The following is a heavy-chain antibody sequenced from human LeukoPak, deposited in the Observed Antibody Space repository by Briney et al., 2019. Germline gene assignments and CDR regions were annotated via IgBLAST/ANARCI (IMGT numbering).Heavy chain of an antibody. D-gene: IGHD2-15*01. V-gene: IGHV3-74*01. CDR3: ARGPRPDTVVVVAATPDFDY. Sequence: GGSLRLSCAASGFTFSSYVMHWVRQAPGKGLVWVARLSSDESFTSYADSVKGRFTISRDNAKNTLYLQMNSLRAEDTAVYYCARGPRPDTVVVVAATPDFDYWGQGTLVTVSS. CDR2: LSSDESFT. J-gene: IGHJ4*02. CDR1: GFTFSSYV.